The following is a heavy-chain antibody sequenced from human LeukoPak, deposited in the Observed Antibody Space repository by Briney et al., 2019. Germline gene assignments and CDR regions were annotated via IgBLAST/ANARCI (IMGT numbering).Heavy chain of an antibody. CDR2: INPNSGAR. CDR3: GRDFGRYSGCDFVF. J-gene: IGHJ4*02. D-gene: IGHD5-12*01. V-gene: IGHV1-2*02. CDR1: GSTFTGYF. Sequence: GASVKLFCTASGSTFTGYFMHWIRQAPGQGLEWMAWINPNSGARSYAPKFQGRVTLTRDKSITTAYMELSRLRADDTAVYYCGRDFGRYSGCDFVFWGQGTLVTVSS.